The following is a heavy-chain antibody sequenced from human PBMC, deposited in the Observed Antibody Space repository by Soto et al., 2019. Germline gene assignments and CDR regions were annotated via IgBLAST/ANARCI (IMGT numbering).Heavy chain of an antibody. D-gene: IGHD2-8*02. V-gene: IGHV3-9*01. Sequence: GGSLRLSCAASGFTFDDYAMHWVRQAPGKGLEWVSGISWNSGSIGYADSVKGRFTISRDNAKNSLYLQMNSLRAEDTALYYCAKVVGPFWWGYGDYHDYYMDVWGKGTTVTVSS. CDR2: ISWNSGSI. J-gene: IGHJ6*03. CDR3: AKVVGPFWWGYGDYHDYYMDV. CDR1: GFTFDDYA.